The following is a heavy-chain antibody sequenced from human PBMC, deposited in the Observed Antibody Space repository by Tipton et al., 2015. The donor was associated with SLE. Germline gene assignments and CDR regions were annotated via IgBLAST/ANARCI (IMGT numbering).Heavy chain of an antibody. CDR2: INHSGST. V-gene: IGHV4-34*01. J-gene: IGHJ4*01. CDR1: GGSFSGYY. CDR3: ARDPSPYCGGGCYPRTPYCFDC. Sequence: TLSLTCAVYGGSFSGYYWSWIRQPPGKGLEWIGEINHSGSTNYNPSLKSRVTISVDTSKNQFSLKLSSVTAADTAVYYCARDPSPYCGGGCYPRTPYCFDCWGHGTLVTVSS. D-gene: IGHD2-21*01.